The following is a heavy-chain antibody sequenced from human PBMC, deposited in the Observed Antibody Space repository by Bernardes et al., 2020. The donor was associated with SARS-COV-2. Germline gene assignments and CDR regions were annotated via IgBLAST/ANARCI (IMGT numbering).Heavy chain of an antibody. CDR2: ISGTGGSP. Sequence: SLRLPYAASGFTLSSYAMSWVRQAPGKGLEWVSSISGTGGSPDYADSVKGRFAISRDNSQNRLYLQMNSLRAEDTAIYYCARDGYNWIPFDHWGQGTLVTVSS. J-gene: IGHJ4*02. V-gene: IGHV3-23*01. CDR1: GFTLSSYA. D-gene: IGHD1-1*01. CDR3: ARDGYNWIPFDH.